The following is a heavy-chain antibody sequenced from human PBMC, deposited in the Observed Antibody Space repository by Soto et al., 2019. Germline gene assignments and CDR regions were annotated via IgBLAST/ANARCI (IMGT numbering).Heavy chain of an antibody. CDR2: ISYDGSNT. CDR1: GFTFSSYG. V-gene: IGHV3-30*03. Sequence: GGSLRLSCVASGFTFSSYGMHWVRQAPGKGLEWVAIISYDGSNTYYADSVKGRFTISRDNSKNTLYLQMNSLRAEDTSVYYCSRYDGIDRVIDVWAQGTTVTVSS. J-gene: IGHJ6*02. D-gene: IGHD3-22*01. CDR3: SRYDGIDRVIDV.